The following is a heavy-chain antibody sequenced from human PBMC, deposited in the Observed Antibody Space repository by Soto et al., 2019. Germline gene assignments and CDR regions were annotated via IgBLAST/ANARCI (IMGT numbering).Heavy chain of an antibody. V-gene: IGHV4-61*01. Sequence: QVRLQESGPGLVKPSETLSLTRTVSGASVSSDSYSWAWIRQPPGKGLEWIGCFYFTGSTKTNPSLQSRVSISVDESKNQMSLKLNSVTAADTAVYYCAKDPRFYGMDVWGQGTTVTVSS. CDR1: GASVSSDSYS. CDR3: AKDPRFYGMDV. CDR2: FYFTGST. J-gene: IGHJ6*02.